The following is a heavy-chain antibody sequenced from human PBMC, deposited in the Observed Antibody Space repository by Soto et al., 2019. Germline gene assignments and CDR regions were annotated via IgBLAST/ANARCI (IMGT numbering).Heavy chain of an antibody. CDR2: IYSGGYT. J-gene: IGHJ4*02. CDR3: AKFFGDIVLMVYAISGPAFEYYFDY. CDR1: GFTVSNNY. V-gene: IGHV3-53*01. D-gene: IGHD2-8*01. Sequence: GSLRLSCAVSGFTVSNNYMSWVRQAPGKGLEGVSVIYSGGYTAYGDSVKGRFTISRDNSKNTLYLQMNSLRAEDTAVYYCAKFFGDIVLMVYAISGPAFEYYFDYWGQGTLVTVSS.